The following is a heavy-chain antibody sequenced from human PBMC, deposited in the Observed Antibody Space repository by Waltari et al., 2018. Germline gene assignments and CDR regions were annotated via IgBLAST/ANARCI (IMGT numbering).Heavy chain of an antibody. V-gene: IGHV4-59*01. CDR1: GGSISSYY. J-gene: IGHJ6*02. D-gene: IGHD6-13*01. Sequence: QVQLQESGPGLVKPSETLSLTCTVSGGSISSYYRSWIRQPPGKGLEWIGYIYYSGSTNYNPSLKSRVTISVDTSKNQFSLKLSSVTAADTAVYYCARSYSSREYGMDVWGQGTTVTVSS. CDR3: ARSYSSREYGMDV. CDR2: IYYSGST.